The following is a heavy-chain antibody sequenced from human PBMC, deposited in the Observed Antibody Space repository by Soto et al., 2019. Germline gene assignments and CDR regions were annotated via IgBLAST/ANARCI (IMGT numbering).Heavy chain of an antibody. D-gene: IGHD2-15*01. J-gene: IGHJ4*02. CDR3: ARDLEGSLDY. V-gene: IGHV3-33*01. CDR1: GFTFSSYG. CDR2: IWYDGSNK. Sequence: QVQLVESGGGVVQPGRSLRLSCAASGFTFSSYGMHWVRQAPGKGLEWVAVIWYDGSNKYYADSVKGRFTISRDKSKNTLYLQMNSLRAEDTALYYCARDLEGSLDYWGQGTLVTVTS.